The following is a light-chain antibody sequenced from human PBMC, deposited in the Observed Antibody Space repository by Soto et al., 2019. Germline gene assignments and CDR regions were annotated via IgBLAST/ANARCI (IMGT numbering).Light chain of an antibody. V-gene: IGLV1-44*01. J-gene: IGLJ2*01. CDR1: SSNIGSKT. CDR3: PAWDDSLNGVV. CDR2: SNN. Sequence: QSLLTQPPSASGTPGQRVTISCSGSSSNIGSKTVNWYQQLPGTAPKLLIYSNNQRPSGVPDRFSGSKSGTSAPLAISGLQSEDEADYYCPAWDDSLNGVVFGGGTKLTVL.